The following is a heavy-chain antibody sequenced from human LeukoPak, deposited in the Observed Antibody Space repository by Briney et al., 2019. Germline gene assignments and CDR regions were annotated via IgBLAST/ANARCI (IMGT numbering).Heavy chain of an antibody. V-gene: IGHV1-2*02. CDR1: GHTFTNYY. J-gene: IGHJ5*02. CDR3: ARESFSGSGGLNWFAP. D-gene: IGHD3-10*01. CDR2: LNPDTGST. Sequence: ASVKVSCKSSGHTFTNYYLHWVRQAPGQGLEWMGGLNPDTGSTNYAQKFQARVIMTRDTSINTAYMELRRLRYDDTAMYFCARESFSGSGGLNWFAPWGQGTLVTVSA.